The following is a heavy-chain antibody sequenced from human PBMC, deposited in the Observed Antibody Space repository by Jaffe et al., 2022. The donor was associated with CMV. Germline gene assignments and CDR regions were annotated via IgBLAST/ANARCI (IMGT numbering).Heavy chain of an antibody. D-gene: IGHD2-2*01. CDR2: IYYSGST. Sequence: QVQLQESGPGLVKPSETLSLTCTVSGGSISSYYWSWIRQPPGKGLEWIGYIYYSGSTNYNPSLKSRVTISVDTSKNQFSLKLSSVTAADTAVYYCARQSIELVPAATVSGGYYYYYMDVWGKGTTVTVSS. CDR1: GGSISSYY. CDR3: ARQSIELVPAATVSGGYYYYYMDV. V-gene: IGHV4-59*08. J-gene: IGHJ6*03.